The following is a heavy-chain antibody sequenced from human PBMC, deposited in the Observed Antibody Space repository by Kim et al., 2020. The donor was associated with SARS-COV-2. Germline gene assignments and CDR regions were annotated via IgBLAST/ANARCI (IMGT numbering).Heavy chain of an antibody. J-gene: IGHJ4*02. CDR2: IWYDGSNK. CDR1: GFTFSSYG. V-gene: IGHV3-33*01. D-gene: IGHD6-19*01. CDR3: ARDRTQWLELSYYFDY. Sequence: GGSLRLSCAASGFTFSSYGMHWVRQAPGKGLEWVAVIWYDGSNKYYADSVKGRFTISRDNSKNTLYLQMNSLRAEDTAVYYCARDRTQWLELSYYFDYWGQGTLVTVSS.